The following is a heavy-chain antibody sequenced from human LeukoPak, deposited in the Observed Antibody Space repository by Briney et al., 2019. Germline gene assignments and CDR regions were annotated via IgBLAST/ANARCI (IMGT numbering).Heavy chain of an antibody. CDR1: GYSFTSYW. Sequence: GESLKISCKGSGYSFTSYWIGWVRQMPGKGLEWMGIVSPSDSDTRYSPSFQGQVTISADKSITTAYLQWSSLKASDTATYYCVRQPRVHTPDFWGQGTLVTVSS. V-gene: IGHV5-51*01. D-gene: IGHD1-1*01. CDR3: VRQPRVHTPDF. J-gene: IGHJ4*02. CDR2: VSPSDSDT.